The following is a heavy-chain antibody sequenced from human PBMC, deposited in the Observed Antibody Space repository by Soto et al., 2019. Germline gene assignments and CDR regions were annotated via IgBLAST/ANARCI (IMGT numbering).Heavy chain of an antibody. CDR3: GKYSGSYPVYNGMNV. CDR1: GFSFSTYN. J-gene: IGHJ6*02. Sequence: GGSLRLSCAASGFSFSTYNMNWVRQAPGKGLEWVSSIDASSTHIYYADSVKGRFTISRDNGKSSLYLQMDSLRAEDTAVYYCGKYSGSYPVYNGMNVWGQGTTVTVSS. D-gene: IGHD1-26*01. CDR2: IDASSTHI. V-gene: IGHV3-21*04.